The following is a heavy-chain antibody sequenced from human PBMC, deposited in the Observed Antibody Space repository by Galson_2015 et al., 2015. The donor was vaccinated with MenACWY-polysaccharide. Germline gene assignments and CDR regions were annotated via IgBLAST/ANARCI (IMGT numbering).Heavy chain of an antibody. D-gene: IGHD3-3*01. J-gene: IGHJ2*01. CDR1: GYTFTSYG. CDR2: ISTYNGDA. CDR3: ERGGRFWEWSRTDYWCFDL. Sequence: SVKVSCKASGYTFTSYGISWVRQAPGQGLEWMGWISTYNGDATYEQKLHGRVTMTTDTAESTAYMDLRILRSDATAVYYCERGGRFWEWSRTDYWCFDLWGRGTLVTVSS. V-gene: IGHV1-18*01.